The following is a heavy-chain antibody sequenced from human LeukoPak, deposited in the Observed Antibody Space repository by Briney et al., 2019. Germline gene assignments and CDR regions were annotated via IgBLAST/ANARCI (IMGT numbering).Heavy chain of an antibody. Sequence: GGSLRLSCAASGFTFSSYSMNWVRQAPGKGLEWVSSISSSSSYIYYADSVKGRFTISRDNAKNSLYLQMNSLGAEDTAVYYCARGGNLEYSSSWYGDADNWFDPWGQGTLVTVSS. V-gene: IGHV3-21*01. J-gene: IGHJ5*02. CDR2: ISSSSSYI. CDR3: ARGGNLEYSSSWYGDADNWFDP. CDR1: GFTFSSYS. D-gene: IGHD6-13*01.